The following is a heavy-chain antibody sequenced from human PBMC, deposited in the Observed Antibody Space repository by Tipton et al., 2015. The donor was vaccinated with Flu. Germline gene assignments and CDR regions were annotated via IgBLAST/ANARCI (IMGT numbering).Heavy chain of an antibody. D-gene: IGHD1-26*01. CDR2: ISGYNGDT. CDR1: GYTFTNFG. J-gene: IGHJ6*02. CDR3: ARDRGSYNIHLEYHYYYGMDV. V-gene: IGHV1-18*01. Sequence: QVQLVQSGVEVKKPEASVKVSCKASGYTFTNFGITWVRQAPGQGLEWMGWISGYNGDTNYAEKLQGRVTMTTDASTHTAYMELRSLKSDDTAMYYCARDRGSYNIHLEYHYYYGMDVWGQGTTVTVSS.